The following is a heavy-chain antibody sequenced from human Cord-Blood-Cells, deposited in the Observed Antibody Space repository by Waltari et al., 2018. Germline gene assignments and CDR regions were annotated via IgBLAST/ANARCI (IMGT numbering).Heavy chain of an antibody. CDR1: GFTFSSYD. D-gene: IGHD6-13*01. CDR3: ARAGSSSWYAFDY. CDR2: IGTAGDT. Sequence: EVQLVESGGGLVQPGGSLRLSCAASGFTFSSYDMPWVLQATGKGLEWVSAIGTAGDTYYPGSVKGRFTISRENAKNSLYLQMNSLRAGDTAVYYCARAGSSSWYAFDYWGQGTLVTVSS. V-gene: IGHV3-13*01. J-gene: IGHJ4*02.